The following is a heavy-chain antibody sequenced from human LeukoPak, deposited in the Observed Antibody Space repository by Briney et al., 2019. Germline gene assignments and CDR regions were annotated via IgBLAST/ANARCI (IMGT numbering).Heavy chain of an antibody. D-gene: IGHD2-15*01. V-gene: IGHV3-33*01. CDR1: GFTFSSYG. J-gene: IGHJ4*02. CDR3: AREVVVAATYYFDY. CDR2: IWYDGSNK. Sequence: PGGSLRLSCAASGFTFSSYGMHWVRQAPGKGLEWVAVIWYDGSNKYYADSVKGRFTISRDNSKNTLYLQMNSLRAEDTAVYYCAREVVVAATYYFDYRGQGTLVTVSS.